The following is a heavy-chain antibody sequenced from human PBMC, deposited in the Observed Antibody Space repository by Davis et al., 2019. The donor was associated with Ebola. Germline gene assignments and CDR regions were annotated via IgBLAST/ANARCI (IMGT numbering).Heavy chain of an antibody. J-gene: IGHJ6*02. D-gene: IGHD1-1*01. CDR2: ISVYDGKT. Sequence: ASVKVSCKASGYTFTNYGISWVRQAPGQGLEWMGWISVYDGKTNYAQKFQGRVIMTTDRSTSTAHLELRSLRSGDTAVYYCARDGRMPRMLYGMDVWGQGTTVTVSS. CDR1: GYTFTNYG. CDR3: ARDGRMPRMLYGMDV. V-gene: IGHV1-18*04.